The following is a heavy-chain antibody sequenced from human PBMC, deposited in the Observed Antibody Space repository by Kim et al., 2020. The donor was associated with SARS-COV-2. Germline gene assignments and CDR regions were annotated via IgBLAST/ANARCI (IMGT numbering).Heavy chain of an antibody. V-gene: IGHV3-23*01. J-gene: IGHJ5*02. Sequence: ADFVTGRFTISRDSSKNTLYLQMTSLGAEDTAVYFCAKGYSSAWYAWFDPWGQGTLVSVSS. D-gene: IGHD6-19*01. CDR3: AKGYSSAWYAWFDP.